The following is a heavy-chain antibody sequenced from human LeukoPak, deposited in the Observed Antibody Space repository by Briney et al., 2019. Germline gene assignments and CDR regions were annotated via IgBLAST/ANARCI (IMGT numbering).Heavy chain of an antibody. CDR1: GFTFSGSA. CDR2: IRSKANSYAT. CDR3: ARDLGAFDI. J-gene: IGHJ3*02. V-gene: IGHV3-73*01. Sequence: GGSLRLSCAASGFTFSGSAMHWVRQASGKGLEWVGRIRSKANSYATAYAASVKGRFTISRDDSKNTAYLQMNSLKTEDTAVYYCARDLGAFDIWGQGTMVTVSS.